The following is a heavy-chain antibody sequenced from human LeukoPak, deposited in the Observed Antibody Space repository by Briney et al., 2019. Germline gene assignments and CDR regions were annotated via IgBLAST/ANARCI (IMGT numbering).Heavy chain of an antibody. CDR3: ARVNTAVFDY. J-gene: IGHJ4*02. CDR1: GYIFTNYW. V-gene: IGHV5-51*01. CDR2: IYPGDSDA. Sequence: HGESLKISCQVSGYIFTNYWIGWVRQMPGKGLEWMGIIYPGDSDARYSPSFQGQVTISADKSISTSYLQWSNVKASDTAMYYCARVNTAVFDYWGQGTLVTVSS. D-gene: IGHD5-18*01.